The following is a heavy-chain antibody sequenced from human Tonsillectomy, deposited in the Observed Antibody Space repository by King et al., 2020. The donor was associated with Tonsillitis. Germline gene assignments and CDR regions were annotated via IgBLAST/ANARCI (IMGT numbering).Heavy chain of an antibody. J-gene: IGHJ2*01. CDR1: GFTFGDYA. CDR2: IRSRAYGGTT. V-gene: IGHV3-49*03. CDR3: TRGRIQLRYFDL. Sequence: VQLVESGGGLVQPGRSLRLACTASGFTFGDYAMSWFRQAPGKGQEWVGFIRSRAYGGTTECAASVKGRFIISRDDSKSIAYLQMNSLKTEDTAVYFCTRGRIQLRYFDLWGRGTLVTVSS. D-gene: IGHD5-18*01.